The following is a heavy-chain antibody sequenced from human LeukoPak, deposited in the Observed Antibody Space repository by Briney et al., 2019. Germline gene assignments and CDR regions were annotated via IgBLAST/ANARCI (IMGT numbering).Heavy chain of an antibody. V-gene: IGHV4-39*01. D-gene: IGHD3-3*01. CDR3: ARQTLFGVVSNSD. CDR2: FYYSGTT. Sequence: PSETLSLTCTVSGGSISSSSYYWGWLRQPPEKGLEWIGSFYYSGTTYYNPSLKSRVTISADTSKNQFSLRLSSVTAADTAVYSCARQTLFGVVSNSDRGKGTLVTVSS. J-gene: IGHJ4*02. CDR1: GGSISSSSYY.